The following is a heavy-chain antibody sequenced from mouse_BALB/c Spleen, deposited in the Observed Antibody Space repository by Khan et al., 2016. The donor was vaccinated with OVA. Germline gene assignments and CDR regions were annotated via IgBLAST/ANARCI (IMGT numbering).Heavy chain of an antibody. D-gene: IGHD1-1*01. CDR2: INPHVGET. J-gene: IGHJ2*01. CDR1: GYSFTGYF. CDR3: ARVYRSDFDY. V-gene: IGHV1-20*02. Sequence: EVELVESGPELVKPGASMKISCKASGYSFTGYFMNWVMQSHGKSLEWIGRINPHVGETLFNPKFKGKATLTVDESSSTAHMELRSLASEDSAVYYCARVYRSDFDYWGQGTTLTVSS.